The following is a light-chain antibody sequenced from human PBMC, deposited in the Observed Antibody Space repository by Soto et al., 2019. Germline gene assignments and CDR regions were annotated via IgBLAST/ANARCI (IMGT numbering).Light chain of an antibody. V-gene: IGKV3-15*01. Sequence: EIVMTQSPATLSVSPGEGLNLSCRASESVYSYLAWYQQKPGQAPRLLIYGASTRATGIPARFSGSGSGTEFTLTISSLQSEEFAVYYCQKYNNWPLTFGGGTKVEI. CDR1: ESVYSY. J-gene: IGKJ4*01. CDR2: GAS. CDR3: QKYNNWPLT.